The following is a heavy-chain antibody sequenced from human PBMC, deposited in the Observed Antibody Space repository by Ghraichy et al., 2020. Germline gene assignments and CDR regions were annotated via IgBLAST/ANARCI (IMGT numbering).Heavy chain of an antibody. Sequence: SGPTLVKPTQTLTLTCTFSGFSLSTSGVSVGWIRQPPGKALEWLALIYWNDDKRYSPSLKSRLTITKDTSKNQVVLTMTNMDPVDTATYYCAHSGYYDSSGYYSGGYFDYWGQGTLVTVSS. CDR3: AHSGYYDSSGYYSGGYFDY. CDR2: IYWNDDK. V-gene: IGHV2-5*01. D-gene: IGHD3-22*01. CDR1: GFSLSTSGVS. J-gene: IGHJ4*02.